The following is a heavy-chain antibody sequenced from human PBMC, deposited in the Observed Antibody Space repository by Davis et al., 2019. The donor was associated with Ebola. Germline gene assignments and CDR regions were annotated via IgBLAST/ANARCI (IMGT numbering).Heavy chain of an antibody. Sequence: SETLSLTCTVSGGSIISSSSYWGWIRQPPGKGLEWIGEINHSGSTNYNPSLKSRVTISVDTSKNQFSLKLSSVTAADTAVYYCASRVRDIVLVPAAFDYWGQGTLVTVSS. D-gene: IGHD2-2*01. CDR3: ASRVRDIVLVPAAFDY. J-gene: IGHJ4*02. V-gene: IGHV4-39*07. CDR2: INHSGST. CDR1: GGSIISSSSY.